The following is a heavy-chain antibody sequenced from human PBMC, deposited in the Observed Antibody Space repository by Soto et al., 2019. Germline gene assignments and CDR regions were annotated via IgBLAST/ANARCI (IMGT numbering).Heavy chain of an antibody. CDR3: VREGGTLGLLSAALVPTQAYQYLGMDV. CDR2: VSGYSDKR. CDR1: GYTFNTFG. D-gene: IGHD2-21*01. Sequence: ASVKVSCKASGYTFNTFGITWVRQAPGQGLEWMGCVSGYSDKRDYSRKLQDRITLTADPSTTTSYMELNRLKSDDTAVFYCVREGGTLGLLSAALVPTQAYQYLGMDVWGQGTTVTVSS. V-gene: IGHV1-18*01. J-gene: IGHJ6*02.